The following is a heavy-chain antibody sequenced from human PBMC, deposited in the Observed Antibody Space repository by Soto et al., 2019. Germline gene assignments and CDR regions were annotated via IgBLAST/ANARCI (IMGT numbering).Heavy chain of an antibody. CDR2: IIPIFGTA. D-gene: IGHD3-10*01. Sequence: GASVKVSCKASGGTFSSYAISWVRQAPGQGLEWMGGIIPIFGTANYAQKFQGRVTITADESTSTAYMELSSLRSEDTAVYYCARAGYYGSGSYPNAPHWFDPWGQGTLVTVSS. V-gene: IGHV1-69*13. CDR1: GGTFSSYA. J-gene: IGHJ5*02. CDR3: ARAGYYGSGSYPNAPHWFDP.